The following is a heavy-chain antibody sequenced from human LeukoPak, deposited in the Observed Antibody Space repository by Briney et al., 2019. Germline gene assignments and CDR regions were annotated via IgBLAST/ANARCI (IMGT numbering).Heavy chain of an antibody. J-gene: IGHJ5*02. CDR2: INHSGST. Sequence: SETLSLTCAVYGGSFSGYYWSWIRQPPGKGLEWIGEINHSGSTNYNPSLKSRVTISVDKSKNQFSLKLSSVTAADTAVYYCARAHVLRFLEWPFDPWGQGTLVTVSS. CDR1: GGSFSGYY. CDR3: ARAHVLRFLEWPFDP. V-gene: IGHV4-34*01. D-gene: IGHD3-3*01.